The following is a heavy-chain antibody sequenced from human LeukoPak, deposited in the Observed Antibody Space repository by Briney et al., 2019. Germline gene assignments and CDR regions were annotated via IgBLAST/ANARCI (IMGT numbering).Heavy chain of an antibody. J-gene: IGHJ3*02. CDR3: ARGDDAFDI. V-gene: IGHV1-18*01. CDR1: GYTFTNYG. Sequence: ASVKVSCKASGYTFTNYGLIWVRQAPGQGLEWMGWISTDNGNTNSVQKFQGRVTLTTDTSTTTAYMELRSLRSDDTAVYYCARGDDAFDIWGQGTLVTVSS. CDR2: ISTDNGNT.